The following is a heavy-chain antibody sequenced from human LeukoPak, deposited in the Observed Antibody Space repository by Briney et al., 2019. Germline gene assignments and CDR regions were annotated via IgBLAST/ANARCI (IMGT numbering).Heavy chain of an antibody. CDR2: ISGSGGSP. CDR1: GFTFSSYA. V-gene: IGHV3-23*01. CDR3: AKEKAWVKCLDY. Sequence: PGGSLRLSCAASGFTFSSYAMSWVRQAPGKGLEWVSAISGSGGSPYYADSVKGRFTVSRDNSKNTLYLQMNSLRAEDTAVYYCAKEKAWVKCLDYWGQGTLVTVSS. J-gene: IGHJ4*02. D-gene: IGHD5/OR15-5a*01.